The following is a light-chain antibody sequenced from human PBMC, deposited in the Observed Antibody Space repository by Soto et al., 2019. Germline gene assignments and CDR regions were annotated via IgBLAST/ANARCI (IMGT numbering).Light chain of an antibody. CDR2: AAS. Sequence: DIQMTQSPSSLSASVGYRVTISCRASQTISNYLHWYQQKPGKVPKRLIYAASSLQSGVPSRFSGSGSGTEFTLTISSLQPEDFATYYCLQHNSYPRTFGQGTKVDIK. J-gene: IGKJ1*01. V-gene: IGKV1-17*01. CDR1: QTISNY. CDR3: LQHNSYPRT.